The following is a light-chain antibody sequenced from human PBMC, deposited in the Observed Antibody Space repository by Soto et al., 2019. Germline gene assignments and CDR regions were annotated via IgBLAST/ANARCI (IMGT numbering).Light chain of an antibody. V-gene: IGLV2-23*01. CDR2: EDT. CDR1: SSDVGNYDL. CDR3: CSYAASSTYV. Sequence: QSVLTQPASVSGSPGQSITISCTGTSSDVGNYDLVSWYQQHPGKAPRLMIYEDTKRPSGVTYRFSGSKSGNTASLAISGLQAEDEADYYCCSYAASSTYVFGTGTKVTVL. J-gene: IGLJ1*01.